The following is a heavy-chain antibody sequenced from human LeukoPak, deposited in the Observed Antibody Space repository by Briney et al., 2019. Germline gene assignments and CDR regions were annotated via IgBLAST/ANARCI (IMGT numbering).Heavy chain of an antibody. D-gene: IGHD1-26*01. CDR3: ARDSGSGSNDY. CDR1: GGTFSSYA. Sequence: ASVKVSCKASGGTFSSYAISWVRQAPGQGLEWMGWISAYNGNTNYAQNFQGRVTFISNTSATTAFMELSSLRSEDAAVYYCARDSGSGSNDYWGQGTLVTVSS. V-gene: IGHV1-18*01. J-gene: IGHJ4*02. CDR2: ISAYNGNT.